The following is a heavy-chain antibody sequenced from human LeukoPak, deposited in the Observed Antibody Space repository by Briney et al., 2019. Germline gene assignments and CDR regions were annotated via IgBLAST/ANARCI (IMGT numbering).Heavy chain of an antibody. V-gene: IGHV3-43D*03. D-gene: IGHD2-15*01. CDR3: AKDIRVAATTYGMDV. J-gene: IGHJ6*02. CDR2: ISWDGGST. CDR1: GLTFYTYA. Sequence: GGSLRLSCEVSGLTFYTYAMHWVRQAPGKGLEWVSLISWDGGSTYYADSVKGRFTISRDNSKNSLYLQMNSLRAEDTALYYCAKDIRVAATTYGMDVWGQGTTVTVSS.